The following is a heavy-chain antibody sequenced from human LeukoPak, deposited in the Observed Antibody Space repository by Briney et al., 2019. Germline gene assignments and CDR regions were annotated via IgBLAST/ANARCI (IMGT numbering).Heavy chain of an antibody. D-gene: IGHD2-8*02. Sequence: ASVKVSCKASGYTFTGYYMHWVRQAPGQGPEWMGVISPSGGSTTYAQKFQGRVTPTRNMSTSTDYLELSSLRSEDTAVYYCAGKIAWWALDIWGQGTMVTVSS. V-gene: IGHV1-46*01. CDR2: ISPSGGST. CDR1: GYTFTGYY. J-gene: IGHJ3*02. CDR3: AGKIAWWALDI.